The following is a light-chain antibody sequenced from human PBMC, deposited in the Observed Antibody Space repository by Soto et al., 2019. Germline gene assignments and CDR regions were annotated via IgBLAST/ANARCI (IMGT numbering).Light chain of an antibody. CDR3: QQYDDWPET. Sequence: IVLTQSPGTLSLSPGERATLSCRPSQSVSNNWLAWYQQKPGQAPRLLIYGASTRATGIPARFSGSGSGTEFLLTISSLQSDDFAVYYCQQYDDWPETFGQGTKVDI. V-gene: IGKV3-15*01. J-gene: IGKJ1*01. CDR2: GAS. CDR1: QSVSNN.